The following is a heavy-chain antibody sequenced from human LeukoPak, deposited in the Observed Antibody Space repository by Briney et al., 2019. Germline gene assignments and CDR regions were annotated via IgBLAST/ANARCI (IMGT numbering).Heavy chain of an antibody. CDR1: GFTFSSYA. V-gene: IGHV3-23*01. D-gene: IGHD5-24*01. J-gene: IGHJ4*02. CDR2: ISGSGSGSIT. Sequence: GGSLRLSCAASGFTFSSYAMHWVRQAPGKGLEWVSTISGSGSGSITYYADSVKGRFTISRDNSKNTLYLQMNSLRAEDTAVYYCAKSGYNRFDYWGQGTLVTVSS. CDR3: AKSGYNRFDY.